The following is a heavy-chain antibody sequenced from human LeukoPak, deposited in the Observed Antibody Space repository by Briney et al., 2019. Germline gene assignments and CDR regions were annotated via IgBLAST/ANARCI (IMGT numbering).Heavy chain of an antibody. CDR2: ISGSGGST. Sequence: GGFLRLSCAASGFTFSSYAMSWVRQAPGKGLEWVSAISGSGGSTYYADSVKGRFTISRDNSKNTLYLQMNSLRAEDTAVYYCARDPLGYCSGGSCQNWFDPWGQGTLVTVSS. D-gene: IGHD2-15*01. CDR1: GFTFSSYA. V-gene: IGHV3-23*01. J-gene: IGHJ5*02. CDR3: ARDPLGYCSGGSCQNWFDP.